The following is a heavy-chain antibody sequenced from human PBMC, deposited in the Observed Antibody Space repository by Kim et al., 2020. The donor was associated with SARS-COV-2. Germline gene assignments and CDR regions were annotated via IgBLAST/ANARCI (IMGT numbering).Heavy chain of an antibody. J-gene: IGHJ6*02. CDR1: GFTFSTSA. V-gene: IGHV3-23*01. CDR3: AKKPRYYYGMDV. CDR2: ISGDSAGT. Sequence: GGSLRLSCAASGFTFSTSAMFWVRQAPGKGLEWVSAISGDSAGTFYADSVKDRFTISRDNSKNTLYLQMNTLRVEDTAIYYCAKKPRYYYGMDVWGQGTTVTVSS.